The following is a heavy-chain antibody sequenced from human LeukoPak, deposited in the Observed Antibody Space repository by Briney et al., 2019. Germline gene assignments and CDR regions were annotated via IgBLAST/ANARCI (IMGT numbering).Heavy chain of an antibody. CDR2: IIPIFGTA. V-gene: IGHV1-69*13. CDR3: AREDIVVVPAAKDYYYYGMDV. CDR1: GYTFTSYG. J-gene: IGHJ6*02. D-gene: IGHD2-2*01. Sequence: ASVKVSCKASGYTFTSYGISWVRQAPGQGLEWMGGIIPIFGTANYAQKFQGRVTITADESTSTAYMELSSLRSEDTAVYYCAREDIVVVPAAKDYYYYGMDVWGQGTTVTVSS.